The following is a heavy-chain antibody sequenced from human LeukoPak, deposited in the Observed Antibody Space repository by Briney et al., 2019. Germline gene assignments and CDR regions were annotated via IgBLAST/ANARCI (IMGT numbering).Heavy chain of an antibody. J-gene: IGHJ4*02. CDR1: GYTFTSYG. D-gene: IGHD2-15*01. V-gene: IGHV1-18*01. Sequence: ASVKVSCKASGYTFTSYGISWVRQAPGQGLEWMGWISAYNGNTNYAQKLQGRVTMTTDTSTSTAYMELRSLRSDDTAVYYCARLGVTGYLGYYFDYWGQGTLVTVSS. CDR2: ISAYNGNT. CDR3: ARLGVTGYLGYYFDY.